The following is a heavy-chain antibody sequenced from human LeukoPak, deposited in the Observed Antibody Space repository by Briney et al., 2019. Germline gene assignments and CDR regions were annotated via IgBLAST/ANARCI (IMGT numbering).Heavy chain of an antibody. CDR3: ARAAHGVAGCDF. CDR1: GASLSGRY. CDR2: INHRGGT. D-gene: IGHD6-19*01. V-gene: IGHV4-34*01. J-gene: IGHJ4*02. Sequence: PSETLSLTCSVGGASLSGRYWTWIRQSPGKGLEWIGEINHRGGTNYNPSLESRVAVSIDTSKNQFSLKLSSVTAADTAMYYCARAAHGVAGCDFWGQGTLVTLSS.